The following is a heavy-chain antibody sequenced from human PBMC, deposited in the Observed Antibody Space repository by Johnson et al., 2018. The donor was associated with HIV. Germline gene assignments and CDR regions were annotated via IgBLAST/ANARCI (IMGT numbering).Heavy chain of an antibody. D-gene: IGHD1-26*01. CDR3: ARGAVGGTTYAFDI. CDR1: GFTFTNAW. J-gene: IGHJ3*02. CDR2: LKSRTDGETA. Sequence: MQLVESGGGVVQPGGSLRLSCAASGFTFTNAWMHWVRQAPGKGLEWVGRLKSRTDGETADYAAPVKGRFTISRDDSKNTLYLQMNSLRAEDTALYYCARGAVGGTTYAFDIWGQGTMVTVSS. V-gene: IGHV3-15*05.